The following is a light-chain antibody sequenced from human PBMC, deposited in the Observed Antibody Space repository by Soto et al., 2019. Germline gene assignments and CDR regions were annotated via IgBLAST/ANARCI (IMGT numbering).Light chain of an antibody. J-gene: IGLJ7*01. CDR2: DVS. Sequence: SYELTQPPSVSVAPGQTANNTCGGNNIRSKSVHWYQQKPGQAPVLVIYDVSDRPSGIPERFSGSNSGNTATLTISGVEVGDEADYYCQVWDSSSEHAVFGGGTQLTVL. V-gene: IGLV3-21*02. CDR1: NIRSKS. CDR3: QVWDSSSEHAV.